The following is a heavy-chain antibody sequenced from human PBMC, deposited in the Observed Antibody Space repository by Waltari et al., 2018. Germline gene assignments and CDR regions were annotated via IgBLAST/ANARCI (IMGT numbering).Heavy chain of an antibody. CDR2: INPSGGST. Sequence: QVQLVQSGAEVKKPGASVKVSCKASGYTFTSYYMHWVRQAPGQGLELMGIINPSGGSTSYAQKFQGRVTMTRDTSTSTVYMELSSLRSEDTAVYYCARDRSTDDAFDIWGQGTMVTVSS. V-gene: IGHV1-46*01. J-gene: IGHJ3*02. D-gene: IGHD1-26*01. CDR1: GYTFTSYY. CDR3: ARDRSTDDAFDI.